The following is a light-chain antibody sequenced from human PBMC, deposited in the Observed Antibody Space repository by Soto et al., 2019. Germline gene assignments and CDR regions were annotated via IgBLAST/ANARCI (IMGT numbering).Light chain of an antibody. CDR1: SSDVGGYNS. J-gene: IGLJ1*01. V-gene: IGLV2-14*01. CDR3: LSYTNTNTYV. Sequence: QSALTQPASVSGSPGQSITISCTGTSSDVGGYNSVSWYQQHPGKAPKLLIYEVNNRPSGVSNRFSASKSGNTASLTISGLQAEDEADYYCLSYTNTNTYVFGAGTQLTVL. CDR2: EVN.